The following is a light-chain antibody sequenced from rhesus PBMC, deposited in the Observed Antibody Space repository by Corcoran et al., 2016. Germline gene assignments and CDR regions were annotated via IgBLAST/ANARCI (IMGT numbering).Light chain of an antibody. V-gene: IGKV1-44*01. CDR2: AAP. CDR1: QTICSY. Sequence: DIQMTQSPSSLSASVGASVTITCRSSQTICSYSAWYQQKPGKVPKLLFYAAPGLDSGVPSRFGGSGSGTEFTLTISSLQPKDFATYYCQQQDRQPFTFGPGTKLDIK. CDR3: QQQDRQPFT. J-gene: IGKJ3*01.